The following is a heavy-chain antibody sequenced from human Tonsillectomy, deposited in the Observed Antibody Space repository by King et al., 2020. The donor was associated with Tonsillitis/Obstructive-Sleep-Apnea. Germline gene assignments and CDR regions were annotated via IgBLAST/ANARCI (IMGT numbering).Heavy chain of an antibody. Sequence: VQLPQWGAGLLKPSETLSLTCAVYGGSFSGYYWSWIRQPPGKGLEWIGEINHSGSTNYNPSLKSRVTISVDTSKNQFSLKLSSVTAADTAVYYCARVPGGFGELTRGDVWGQGTTVTVSS. CDR1: GGSFSGYY. CDR2: INHSGST. J-gene: IGHJ6*02. V-gene: IGHV4-34*01. CDR3: ARVPGGFGELTRGDV. D-gene: IGHD3-10*01.